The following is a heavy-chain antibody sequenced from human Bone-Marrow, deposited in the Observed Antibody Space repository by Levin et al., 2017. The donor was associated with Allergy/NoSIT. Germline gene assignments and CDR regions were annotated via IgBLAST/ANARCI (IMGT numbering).Heavy chain of an antibody. CDR2: ISAYNGNT. J-gene: IGHJ6*03. D-gene: IGHD4-17*01. CDR1: GYTFTSYG. V-gene: IGHV1-18*01. Sequence: ASVKVSCKASGYTFTSYGISWVRQAPGQGLEWMGWISAYNGNTNYAQKLQGRVTMTTDTSTSTAYMELRSLRSDDTAVYYCAREAGDYDYYYYYMDVWGKGTTVTVSS. CDR3: AREAGDYDYYYYYMDV.